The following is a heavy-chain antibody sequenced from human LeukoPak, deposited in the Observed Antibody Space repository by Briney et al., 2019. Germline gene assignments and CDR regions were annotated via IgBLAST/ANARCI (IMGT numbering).Heavy chain of an antibody. CDR1: GFTFSSYS. CDR2: ISSSSSTI. V-gene: IGHV3-48*01. Sequence: GGSLRLSCAASGFTFSSYSMNWVRQAPGKGLEWVSYISSSSSTIYYADSVKGRFTISRDNAKNSLYLQMNSLRAEDTAVYYCARENRKVVTYVNYYYYYGMDVWGQGTTVTVSS. CDR3: ARENRKVVTYVNYYYYYGMDV. D-gene: IGHD3-22*01. J-gene: IGHJ6*02.